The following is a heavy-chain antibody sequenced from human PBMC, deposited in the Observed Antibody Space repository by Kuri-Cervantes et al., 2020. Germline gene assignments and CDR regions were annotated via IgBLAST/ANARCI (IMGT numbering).Heavy chain of an antibody. V-gene: IGHV3-9*01. CDR3: AKDYGSGSLHDAFDI. D-gene: IGHD3-10*01. J-gene: IGHJ3*02. CDR2: ISWNSGSI. Sequence: GGSLRLSCAASGFTFSNAWMSWVRQAPGKGLEWVSGISWNSGSIGYADSVKGRFTISRDNAKNSLYLQMNSLRAEDTALYYCAKDYGSGSLHDAFDIWGQGTMVT. CDR1: GFTFSNAW.